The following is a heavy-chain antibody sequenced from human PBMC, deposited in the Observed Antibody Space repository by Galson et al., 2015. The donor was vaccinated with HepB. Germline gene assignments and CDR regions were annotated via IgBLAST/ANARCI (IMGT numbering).Heavy chain of an antibody. CDR1: GVSISNYY. CDR2: IYYSGNT. Sequence: SETLSLTCTVSGVSISNYYWSWIRQPPGKGLEWIGYIYYSGNTNYNPSLKSRVTISLDRSKNKFSLKLSSVTAADTAVYYCASSLLVPAGIEYYYYGMDVWGQGTTVTVSS. J-gene: IGHJ6*02. V-gene: IGHV4-59*08. CDR3: ASSLLVPAGIEYYYYGMDV. D-gene: IGHD2-2*01.